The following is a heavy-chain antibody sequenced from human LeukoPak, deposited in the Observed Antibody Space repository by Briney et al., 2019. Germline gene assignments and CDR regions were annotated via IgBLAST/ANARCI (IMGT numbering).Heavy chain of an antibody. CDR2: IHVTGTT. CDR1: GGSISSYY. D-gene: IGHD3-16*02. V-gene: IGHV4-39*07. CDR3: ARDRTYLWGNYRPGGDYYYMDV. J-gene: IGHJ6*03. Sequence: SETLSLTCTVSGGSISSYYWAYLRQPPGKGLEWIGTIHVTGTTHFNPSLMGRVTISIDSSKNQFSLRLGSVTAADTAVYYCARDRTYLWGNYRPGGDYYYMDVGGKGTTVTVSS.